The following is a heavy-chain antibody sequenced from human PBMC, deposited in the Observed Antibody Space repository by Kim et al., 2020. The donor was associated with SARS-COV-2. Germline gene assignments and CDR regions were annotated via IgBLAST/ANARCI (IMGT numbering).Heavy chain of an antibody. CDR3: ARVGQTRIAARAYYYDMDV. J-gene: IGHJ6*02. D-gene: IGHD6-6*01. V-gene: IGHV5-51*01. CDR2: IYPGDSDT. Sequence: GESLKISCKVSGYSFTSYWIGWVRQMPGKGLGWMGIIYPGDSDTRYSPSFQGQVTISATKSISTAYLQWSSLKASDTAMYYCARVGQTRIAARAYYYDMDVWGQGTTVTVSS. CDR1: GYSFTSYW.